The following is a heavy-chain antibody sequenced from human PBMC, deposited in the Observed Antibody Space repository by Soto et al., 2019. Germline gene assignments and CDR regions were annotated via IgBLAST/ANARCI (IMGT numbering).Heavy chain of an antibody. V-gene: IGHV3-33*01. Sequence: GGSLRLSCAASGFTFSSYGMHWVRQAPGKGLEWVAVIWYDGSNKYYADSVKGRFTISRDNSKNTLYLQMNSLRAEDTAVYYCARALWNFEGIAAAGFDYWGQGTLVTVSS. CDR1: GFTFSSYG. J-gene: IGHJ4*02. D-gene: IGHD6-13*01. CDR2: IWYDGSNK. CDR3: ARALWNFEGIAAAGFDY.